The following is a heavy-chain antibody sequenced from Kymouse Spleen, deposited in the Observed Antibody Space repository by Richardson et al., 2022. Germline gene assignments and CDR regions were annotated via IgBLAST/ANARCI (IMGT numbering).Heavy chain of an antibody. CDR3: ARTYYDFWSGYSLFDY. J-gene: IGHJ4*02. CDR1: GGSFSGYY. V-gene: IGHV4-34*01. D-gene: IGHD3-3*01. Sequence: QVQLQQWGAGLLKPSETLSLTCAVYGGSFSGYYWSWIRQPPGKGLEWIGEINHSGSTNYNPSLKSRVTISVDTSKNQFSLKLSSVTAADTAVYYCARTYYDFWSGYSLFDYWGQGTLVTVSS. CDR2: INHSGST.